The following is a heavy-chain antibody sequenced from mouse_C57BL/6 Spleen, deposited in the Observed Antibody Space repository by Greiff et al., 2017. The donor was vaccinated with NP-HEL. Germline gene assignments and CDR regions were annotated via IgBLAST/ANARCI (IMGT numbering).Heavy chain of an antibody. CDR2: IWRGGST. J-gene: IGHJ4*01. V-gene: IGHV2-5*01. CDR1: GFSLTSYG. D-gene: IGHD2-3*01. Sequence: VKLMESGPGLVQPSQSLSITCTVSGFSLTSYGVHWVRQSPGKGLEWLGVIWRGGSTDYNAAFMSRLSITKDNSKSQVFFKMNSLQADDTAIYYCAKKALYEGDAMDYWGQGTSVTVSS. CDR3: AKKALYEGDAMDY.